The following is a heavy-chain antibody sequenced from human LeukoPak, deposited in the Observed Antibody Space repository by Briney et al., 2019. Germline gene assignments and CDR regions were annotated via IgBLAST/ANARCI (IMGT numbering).Heavy chain of an antibody. V-gene: IGHV1-69*05. D-gene: IGHD2-2*03. Sequence: SVKVSCKASGGTFSSYAISWVRQAPGQGLEWMGRIIPIFGTANYAQKFQGRVTITTDESTSTAYMELSSLRSEDTAVYYCARDGYCSSTSCPPDWFDPWGQGTLDTVSS. CDR3: ARDGYCSSTSCPPDWFDP. CDR2: IIPIFGTA. CDR1: GGTFSSYA. J-gene: IGHJ5*02.